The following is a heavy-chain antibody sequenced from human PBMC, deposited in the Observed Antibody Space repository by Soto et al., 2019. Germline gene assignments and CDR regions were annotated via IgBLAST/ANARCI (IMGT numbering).Heavy chain of an antibody. Sequence: SVKVSCKASGYTFTSYGISWVRQAPGQGLEWMGWISAYNGNTNYAQKLQGRVTMTTDTSTRTAYMELRSLRSDDTAVYYCARDPNIVVVPAQDPLDYWGQGTLVTASS. CDR2: ISAYNGNT. D-gene: IGHD2-2*01. CDR1: GYTFTSYG. CDR3: ARDPNIVVVPAQDPLDY. J-gene: IGHJ4*02. V-gene: IGHV1-18*04.